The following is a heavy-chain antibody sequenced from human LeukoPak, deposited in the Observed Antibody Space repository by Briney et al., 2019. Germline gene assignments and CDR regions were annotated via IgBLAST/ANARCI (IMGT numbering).Heavy chain of an antibody. Sequence: GGSLRLYCAASGFTFNEHAMHWVRQAPGKGLEWVAVIWSDGSNKYYVDSVKGRFTVSRDNLTNTLILQMDSLRVEDTAVYYCARRGSGSDYFDPLDYWGQGTLVTVSS. CDR3: ARRGSGSDYFDPLDY. V-gene: IGHV3-33*02. J-gene: IGHJ4*02. CDR1: GFTFNEHA. CDR2: IWSDGSNK. D-gene: IGHD1-26*01.